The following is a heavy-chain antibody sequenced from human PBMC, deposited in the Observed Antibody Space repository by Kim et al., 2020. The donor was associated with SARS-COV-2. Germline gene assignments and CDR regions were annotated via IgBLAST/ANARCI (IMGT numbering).Heavy chain of an antibody. Sequence: GGSLRLSCAASGFTFSSYGMHWVRQAPGKGLEWVAVIWYDGSNKYYADSVKGRFTISRDNSKNTLYLQMNSLRAEDTAVYYCARDPGQYYDILTGYYPPYYYDGMDVWGQGTTVTVSS. D-gene: IGHD3-9*01. CDR1: GFTFSSYG. CDR2: IWYDGSNK. CDR3: ARDPGQYYDILTGYYPPYYYDGMDV. J-gene: IGHJ6*02. V-gene: IGHV3-33*01.